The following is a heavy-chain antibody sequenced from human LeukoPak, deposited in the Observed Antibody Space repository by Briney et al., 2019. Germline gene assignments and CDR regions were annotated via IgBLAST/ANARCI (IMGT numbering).Heavy chain of an antibody. CDR2: IKQDGSEE. Sequence: GGSLRLSCAASGFTVSSNYMSWVRQAPGKGLEWVANIKQDGSEENYVDSVRGRFTTSRDNAKKSLYLQMNSLRAEDTAVYYCAELGITMIGGVWGKGTTVTISS. CDR1: GFTVSSNY. D-gene: IGHD3-10*02. CDR3: AELGITMIGGV. J-gene: IGHJ6*04. V-gene: IGHV3-7*01.